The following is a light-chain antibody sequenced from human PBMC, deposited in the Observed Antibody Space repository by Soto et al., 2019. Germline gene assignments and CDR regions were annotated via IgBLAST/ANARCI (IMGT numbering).Light chain of an antibody. V-gene: IGKV1-39*01. CDR2: AAS. CDR3: QQSYSTPFT. CDR1: QSISSY. J-gene: IGKJ3*01. Sequence: DIQMTQSPSSLSASVGDRVTITCRASQSISSYLNWYQQKPGKAPKLLIYAASSLLSGVPSRFSGSGSRTDFTITISNLQPEDFATYYCQQSYSTPFTFGPGTKVDIK.